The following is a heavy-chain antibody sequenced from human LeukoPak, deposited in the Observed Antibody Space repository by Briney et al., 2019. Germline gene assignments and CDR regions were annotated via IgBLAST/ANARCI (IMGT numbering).Heavy chain of an antibody. CDR1: GGSFSGYY. V-gene: IGHV4-34*01. J-gene: IGHJ3*02. CDR2: INHSGST. D-gene: IGHD1-26*01. Sequence: SETLSLTCAVYGGSFSGYYWSWIRQPPGKGLEWIGEINHSGSTNYNPSLKSRVTISVDTSKNQFSLKLSSVTAADTAVYYCARRIRGSYYDAFDIWGQGTMATVSS. CDR3: ARRIRGSYYDAFDI.